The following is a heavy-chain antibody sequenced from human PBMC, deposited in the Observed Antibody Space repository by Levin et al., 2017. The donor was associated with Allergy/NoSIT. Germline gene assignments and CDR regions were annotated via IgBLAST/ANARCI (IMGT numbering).Heavy chain of an antibody. CDR1: GFNFGGYS. CDR2: LMQDGGRI. CDR3: ARGYPQNCRSTACPSPLDY. J-gene: IGHJ4*02. D-gene: IGHD2-2*01. Sequence: HPGGSLRLSCVASGFNFGGYSMTWVRQGPGKGLECVANLMQDGGRIYYGDSVKGRFTISRDNAMNSLYLQMDNLRAEDTAVYYCARGYPQNCRSTACPSPLDYWGQGTLVTVSS. V-gene: IGHV3-7*01.